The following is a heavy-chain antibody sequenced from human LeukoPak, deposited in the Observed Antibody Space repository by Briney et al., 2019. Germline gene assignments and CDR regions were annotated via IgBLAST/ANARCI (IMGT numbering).Heavy chain of an antibody. CDR3: ARDYIRGDGYSSQAPVGDY. J-gene: IGHJ4*02. CDR2: INPNSGGT. CDR1: GYTFTCYY. V-gene: IGHV1-2*02. Sequence: ASVKVSCKASGYTFTCYYMHWVRQAPGQGLEWMGWINPNSGGTNYAQKFQGRVTMTRDTSISTAYMELSRLRSDDTAVYYCARDYIRGDGYSSQAPVGDYWGQGTLVTVSS. D-gene: IGHD5-24*01.